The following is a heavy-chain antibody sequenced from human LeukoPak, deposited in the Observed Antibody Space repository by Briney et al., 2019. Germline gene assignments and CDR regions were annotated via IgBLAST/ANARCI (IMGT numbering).Heavy chain of an antibody. CDR1: GGTFSSYA. V-gene: IGHV1-69*06. D-gene: IGHD1-26*01. CDR2: IIPIFGTA. Sequence: SVKVSCKASGGTFSSYAISWVRQAPGQGLEWMGGIIPIFGTANYAQTFQGRVTLTADKSTSTAYLHLSSLRSRDTPGYYFSRSWELLRAPFDYWGQGTLVTVSS. J-gene: IGHJ4*02. CDR3: SRSWELLRAPFDY.